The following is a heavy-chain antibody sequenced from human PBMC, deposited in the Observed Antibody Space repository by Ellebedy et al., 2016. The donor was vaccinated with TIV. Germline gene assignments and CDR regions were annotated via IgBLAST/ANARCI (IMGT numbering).Heavy chain of an antibody. J-gene: IGHJ4*02. CDR1: GFTLSNYW. CDR3: AKASSRGGGWDC. D-gene: IGHD2-15*01. Sequence: GESLKISCAASGFTLSNYWMHWVRQAPGKGLVWVSRINSDGSNTSYVDSVKGRFPISRDSAKNTLYLQMNSLRAEDTAVYYCAKASSRGGGWDCWGQGILVTVSS. CDR2: INSDGSNT. V-gene: IGHV3-74*01.